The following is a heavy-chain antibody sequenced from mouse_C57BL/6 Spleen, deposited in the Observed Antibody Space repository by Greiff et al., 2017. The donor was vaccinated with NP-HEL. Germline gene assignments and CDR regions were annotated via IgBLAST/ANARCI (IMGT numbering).Heavy chain of an antibody. J-gene: IGHJ1*03. CDR2: IDPSDSYT. V-gene: IGHV1-69*01. D-gene: IGHD3-3*01. CDR3: ARKRGDVGWYFDV. Sequence: QVQLQQPGAELVMPGASVKLSCKASGYTFTSYWMHWVKQRPGQGLEWIGEIDPSDSYTNYIQKFKGKSTLTVDKSSSTAYMQLSSLTSEDSAVYYCARKRGDVGWYFDVWGTGTTVTVSS. CDR1: GYTFTSYW.